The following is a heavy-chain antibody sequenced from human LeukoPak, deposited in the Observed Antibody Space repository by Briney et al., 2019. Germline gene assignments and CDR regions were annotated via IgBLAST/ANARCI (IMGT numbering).Heavy chain of an antibody. CDR3: ARLSSGSYYPNDY. J-gene: IGHJ4*02. CDR2: IYHSGST. D-gene: IGHD3-10*02. Sequence: SETLSLTCAVSGYSISSGYYWGWIRQPPGKGLEWIGSIYHSGSTYYNPSLKSRVTISVDTSKNQFSLKLSSVTAAVTAVYYCARLSSGSYYPNDYWGQGTLVTVSS. V-gene: IGHV4-38-2*01. CDR1: GYSISSGYY.